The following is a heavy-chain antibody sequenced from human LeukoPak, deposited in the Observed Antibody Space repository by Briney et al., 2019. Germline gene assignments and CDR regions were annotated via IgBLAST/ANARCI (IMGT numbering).Heavy chain of an antibody. CDR1: GGSFSGYY. D-gene: IGHD3-3*01. Sequence: SETLSLTCAVYGGSFSGYYWRWIRQPPGKGLEWIGEINHSGSTNYNPSLKSRVTISVDTSKNQFSLKLSSVTAADTAVYYCARGLYYDFWSGYSTAFDIWGQGTMVTVSS. CDR2: INHSGST. CDR3: ARGLYYDFWSGYSTAFDI. V-gene: IGHV4-34*01. J-gene: IGHJ3*02.